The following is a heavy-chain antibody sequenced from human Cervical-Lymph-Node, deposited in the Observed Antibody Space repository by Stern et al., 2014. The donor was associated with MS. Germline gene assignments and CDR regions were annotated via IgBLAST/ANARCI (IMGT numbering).Heavy chain of an antibody. V-gene: IGHV5-51*01. CDR3: ARQTYYDSSGYDDAFDI. Sequence: VQLVQSGAEVKKPGESLKISCVATGYAFSTYWMGWVRQQPGKGLEWMGLIYPGGSDTRYSPSFQGHVTISTDNSINTAYLQWSSLKASDTAMYYCARQTYYDSSGYDDAFDIWGPGTLVTVSS. J-gene: IGHJ3*02. D-gene: IGHD3-22*01. CDR1: GYAFSTYW. CDR2: IYPGGSDT.